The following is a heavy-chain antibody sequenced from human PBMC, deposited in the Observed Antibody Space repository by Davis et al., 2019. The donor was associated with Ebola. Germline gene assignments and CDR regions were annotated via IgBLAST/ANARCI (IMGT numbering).Heavy chain of an antibody. D-gene: IGHD5-12*01. CDR1: GFTFSDYG. V-gene: IGHV3-23*01. J-gene: IGHJ6*01. CDR3: AKVLQATNILATTYYYYALDV. CDR2: VTGSSDR. Sequence: GESLKISCAASGFTFSDYGMSWVRQAPGKGLEWVSGVTGSSDRYYADSVKGRFTISRDNSKNTLYLQMNSLRAEDTAIYYCAKVLQATNILATTYYYYALDVWGQGTTVTVSA.